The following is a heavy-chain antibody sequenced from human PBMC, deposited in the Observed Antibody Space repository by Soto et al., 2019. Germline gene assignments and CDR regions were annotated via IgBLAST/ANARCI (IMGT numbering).Heavy chain of an antibody. CDR2: IYYSGST. Sequence: PSETLSLTCTVSGGSISSYYWSWIRQPPGKGLEWIGYIYYSGSTNYNPSLKSRVTISVDTSKNQFSLKLSSVTAADTAVYYCARAESMVYAIPIFDYWGQGTLVTVSS. CDR1: GGSISSYY. V-gene: IGHV4-59*01. J-gene: IGHJ4*02. CDR3: ARAESMVYAIPIFDY. D-gene: IGHD2-8*01.